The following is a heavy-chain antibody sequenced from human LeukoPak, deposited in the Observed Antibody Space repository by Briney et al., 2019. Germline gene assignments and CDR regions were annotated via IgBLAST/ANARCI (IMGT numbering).Heavy chain of an antibody. D-gene: IGHD3-22*01. Sequence: SETLSLTCTVSGGSISSYYWSWIRQPPGKGLEWIAYVYYSGSTNSNPSLKSRVTMSVDTSKNQFSLKLSSVTAADTAVYYCASNYYDSSGYSGYWGQGTLVTVSS. CDR2: VYYSGST. CDR1: GGSISSYY. J-gene: IGHJ4*02. CDR3: ASNYYDSSGYSGY. V-gene: IGHV4-59*12.